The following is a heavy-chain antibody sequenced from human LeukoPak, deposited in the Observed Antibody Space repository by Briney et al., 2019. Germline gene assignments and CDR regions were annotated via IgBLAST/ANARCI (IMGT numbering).Heavy chain of an antibody. J-gene: IGHJ6*02. CDR2: IYYSGST. V-gene: IGHV4-59*08. Sequence: SETLSLTCTVSGGSISSYYWSWIRQPPGKGLEWIGYIYYSGSTNYNPSLKSRVTISVDTSKNQFSLKLSSVTAADTAVYYCARRRYGMDVWGQGTTVTVSS. CDR1: GGSISSYY. CDR3: ARRRYGMDV.